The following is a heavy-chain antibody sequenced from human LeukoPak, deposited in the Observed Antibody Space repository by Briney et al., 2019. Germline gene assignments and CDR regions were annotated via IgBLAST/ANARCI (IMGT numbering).Heavy chain of an antibody. CDR1: GYTFTGYY. J-gene: IGHJ4*02. CDR2: INPNSGGT. V-gene: IGHV1-2*02. D-gene: IGHD6-19*01. Sequence: ASVKVSCKASGYTFTGYYMHWVRQAPGQGLEWMGWINPNSGGTNYAQKLQGRVTMTTDTSTSTAYMELRSLRSDDTAVYYCARQHVPSNGWDIDYWGQGTLVTVSS. CDR3: ARQHVPSNGWDIDY.